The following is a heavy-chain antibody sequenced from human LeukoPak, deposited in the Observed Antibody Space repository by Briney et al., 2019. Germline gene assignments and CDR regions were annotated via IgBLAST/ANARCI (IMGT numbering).Heavy chain of an antibody. CDR2: INPNSGGT. CDR3: ARSNPDIVVVPAAIGNAFDI. Sequence: ASVKVSCKAFGYTFTGYYMHWVRQAPGQGLEWMGWINPNSGGTNYAQKFQGRVTMTRDTSISTAYMELSRLRSDDTAVYYCARSNPDIVVVPAAIGNAFDIWGQGTMVTVSS. D-gene: IGHD2-2*02. CDR1: GYTFTGYY. V-gene: IGHV1-2*02. J-gene: IGHJ3*02.